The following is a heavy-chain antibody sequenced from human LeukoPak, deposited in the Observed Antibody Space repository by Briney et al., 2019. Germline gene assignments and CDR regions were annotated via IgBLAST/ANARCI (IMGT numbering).Heavy chain of an antibody. D-gene: IGHD1-7*01. CDR1: GYTFTSYG. V-gene: IGHV1-18*01. Sequence: ASVKVSCKASGYTFTSYGISWVRQAPGQGLEWMGWISAYNGNTNYAQKLQGRVTMTTDTSTSTAYMELRSLRSDDTAVYYCARDQRYNWNYGRSVAFDIWGQGTMVTVSS. CDR3: ARDQRYNWNYGRSVAFDI. CDR2: ISAYNGNT. J-gene: IGHJ3*02.